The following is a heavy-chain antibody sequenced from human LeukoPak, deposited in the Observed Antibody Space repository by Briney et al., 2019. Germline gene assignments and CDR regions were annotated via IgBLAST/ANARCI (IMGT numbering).Heavy chain of an antibody. Sequence: GGSLRLSCAASGFTFSSYEMNWVRQAPGKGLEWVSFISSSGSAIHYADSVKGRFTISRDHSKNTLYLQMKSLRAEDTAVYYCARELEIAVAGTLGYWGQGTLVTVSS. V-gene: IGHV3-48*03. CDR3: ARELEIAVAGTLGY. D-gene: IGHD6-19*01. CDR2: ISSSGSAI. J-gene: IGHJ4*02. CDR1: GFTFSSYE.